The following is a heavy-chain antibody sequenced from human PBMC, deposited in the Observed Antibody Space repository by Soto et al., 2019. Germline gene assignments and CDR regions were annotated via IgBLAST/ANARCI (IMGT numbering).Heavy chain of an antibody. CDR1: GGSISNYY. J-gene: IGHJ6*02. CDR3: ARVRTTSFFYYGLDV. Sequence: SETLSLTCTVSGGSISNYYWNWIRQPPGKGLEWIGYMYYSGSANYNPSLKSRVTITVDTSKNQFSLKLTSVTAADTAVYYCARVRTTSFFYYGLDVWGLGTTVTV. D-gene: IGHD4-4*01. V-gene: IGHV4-59*01. CDR2: MYYSGSA.